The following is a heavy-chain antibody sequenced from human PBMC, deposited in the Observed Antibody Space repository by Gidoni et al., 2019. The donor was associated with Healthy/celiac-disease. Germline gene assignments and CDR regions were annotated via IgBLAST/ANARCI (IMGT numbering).Heavy chain of an antibody. Sequence: QLHLQESGPGLLKPSETLSLTCTVSGSSIRSSSYYCGWIRQPPGKGLEWIGSIYYRGSTHYNPSLKSRVTISVDTSKNQCSLKLSSVTDADTAVYYCASLIQLWVGYWGQGTLVTVSS. CDR1: GSSIRSSSYY. J-gene: IGHJ4*02. CDR2: IYYRGST. V-gene: IGHV4-39*01. CDR3: ASLIQLWVGY. D-gene: IGHD5-18*01.